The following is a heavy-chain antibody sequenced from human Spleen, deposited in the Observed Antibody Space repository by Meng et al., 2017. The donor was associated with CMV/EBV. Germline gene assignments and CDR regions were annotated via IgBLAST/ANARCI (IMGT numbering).Heavy chain of an antibody. V-gene: IGHV3-23*01. CDR1: GFTFSSYA. CDR3: AKVSDSSGYYYFDY. CDR2: ISGSGGST. J-gene: IGHJ4*02. D-gene: IGHD3-22*01. Sequence: GESLKISCAASGFTFSSYAMSWVRQAPGKGLEWVSAISGSGGSTYYADSVKGRFTISRDNSKNTLYLQMNSLRAEDTAVYYCAKVSDSSGYYYFDYWGQGTLVTVSS.